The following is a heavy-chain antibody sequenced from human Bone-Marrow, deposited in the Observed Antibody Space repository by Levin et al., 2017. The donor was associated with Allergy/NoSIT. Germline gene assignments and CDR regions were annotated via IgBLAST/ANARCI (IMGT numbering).Heavy chain of an antibody. CDR1: GFTFDAYA. V-gene: IGHV3-9*01. D-gene: IGHD2-15*01. Sequence: PGGSLRLSCVASGFTFDAYAMHWVRQAPGMGLEWVSGISWNSENIGYADSVKGRFSISRDNAKNSLYLQMNSLRAEDTALYYCAKDIRGAGILTMDVWGQGTTVTVSS. J-gene: IGHJ6*02. CDR2: ISWNSENI. CDR3: AKDIRGAGILTMDV.